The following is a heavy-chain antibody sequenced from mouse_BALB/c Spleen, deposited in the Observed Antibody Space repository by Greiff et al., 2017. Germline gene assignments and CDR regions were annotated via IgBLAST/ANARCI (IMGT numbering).Heavy chain of an antibody. V-gene: IGHV1-7*01. D-gene: IGHD3-2*01. J-gene: IGHJ2*01. Sequence: QVQLQQSGAELAKPGASVKMSCKASGYTFTSYWMHWVKQRPGQGLEWIGYINPSTGYTEYNQKFKDKATLTADKSSSTAYMQLSSLTSEDSAVYYCARRGDSSAFYWGQGTTLTVSS. CDR1: GYTFTSYW. CDR3: ARRGDSSAFY. CDR2: INPSTGYT.